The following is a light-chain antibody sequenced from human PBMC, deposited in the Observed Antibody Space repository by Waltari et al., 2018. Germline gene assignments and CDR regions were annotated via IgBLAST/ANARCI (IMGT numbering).Light chain of an antibody. CDR2: GAA. Sequence: EGVMTQSPAPLSVSPGERATRPCRASQSVSTNLAWSQQKPGQAPRLLIYGAAVRATDIPARFSGSGSGTEFTLTISSLQSEDFAVYYCHQYNDWPPTFGQGTTVEIK. CDR1: QSVSTN. CDR3: HQYNDWPPT. V-gene: IGKV3-15*01. J-gene: IGKJ1*01.